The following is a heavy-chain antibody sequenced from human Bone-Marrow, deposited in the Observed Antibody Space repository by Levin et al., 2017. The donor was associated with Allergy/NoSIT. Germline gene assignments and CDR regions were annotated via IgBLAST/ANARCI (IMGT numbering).Heavy chain of an antibody. CDR1: GGVFGSYA. J-gene: IGHJ5*02. CDR3: ARDQGSFPLIWFDP. Sequence: AASVKVSCAASGGVFGSYAVSWLRRAPGHGLEWMGEILPVLSKTNYAQKFEGRLSITADRSTTTVYMEFSSLTSDDTAVYYCARDQGSFPLIWFDPWGQGTLLTVS. D-gene: IGHD3-10*01. V-gene: IGHV1-69*06. CDR2: ILPVLSKT.